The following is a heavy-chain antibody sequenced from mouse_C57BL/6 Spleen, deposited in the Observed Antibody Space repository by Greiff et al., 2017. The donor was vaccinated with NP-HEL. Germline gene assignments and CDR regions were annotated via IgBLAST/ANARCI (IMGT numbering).Heavy chain of an antibody. CDR2: YPGSGNTY. CDR1: YTFTDYYM. D-gene: IGHD1-1*01. J-gene: IGHJ3*01. Sequence: VQLQQSGPELVKPGASVKMSCKASGYTFTDYYMHWVKQKPGKGLEWIGEIYPGSGNTYYNEKFKGKATLTADTSSSTAYMQLSSLTSEDSAVYFCARPNYYGSTWFAYWGQGTLVTVSA. CDR3: RPNYYGSTWFAY. V-gene: IGHV1-83*01.